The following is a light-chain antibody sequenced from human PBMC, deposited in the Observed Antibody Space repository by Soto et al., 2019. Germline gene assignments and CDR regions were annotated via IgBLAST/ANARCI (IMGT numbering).Light chain of an antibody. CDR1: SSDVGAYNY. CDR2: DVH. Sequence: QSVLTQPASVSGSPGQSITISCTGTSSDVGAYNYVSWYQQHPGKVPKLMIYDVHNRPSGVSNRFSGSKSGNTASLTISGLQAEDEAYYYCSSYTSSFTLLFGGGTKLTVL. V-gene: IGLV2-14*01. J-gene: IGLJ2*01. CDR3: SSYTSSFTLL.